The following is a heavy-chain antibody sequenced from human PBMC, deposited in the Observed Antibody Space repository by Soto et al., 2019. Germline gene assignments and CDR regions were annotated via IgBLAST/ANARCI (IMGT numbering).Heavy chain of an antibody. J-gene: IGHJ5*02. V-gene: IGHV1-69*06. CDR1: GGTFSNYA. CDR3: ARYPYSLNNRLDP. D-gene: IGHD3-9*01. Sequence: QIHLVQSGAEVKKPGSSVKISCKASGGTFSNYAISWVRQAPRQALEWIGGITPIFDTTNYAQKFQGRLSITADKSTSSAYMELSGMRSLDTAIDFCARYPYSLNNRLDPWGQGTFFTVSS. CDR2: ITPIFDTT.